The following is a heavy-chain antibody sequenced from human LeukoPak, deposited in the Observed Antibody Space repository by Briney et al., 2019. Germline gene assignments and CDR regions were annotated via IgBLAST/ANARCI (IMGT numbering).Heavy chain of an antibody. CDR2: IYYIRST. V-gene: IGHV4-61*01. Sequence: PSETLSLACTVSGGSVSSESYYWSWIRQPPGKGLEWIGYIYYIRSTSYNPSLKSRVTISVDTSKNQFSLKVSSVIAADTAVYYCARATYYYGMDVWGQGTTVTVSS. J-gene: IGHJ6*02. CDR1: GGSVSSESYY. CDR3: ARATYYYGMDV.